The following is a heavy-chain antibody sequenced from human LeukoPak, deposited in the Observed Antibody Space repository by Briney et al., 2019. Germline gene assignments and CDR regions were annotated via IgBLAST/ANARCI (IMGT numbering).Heavy chain of an antibody. CDR3: AKSIMLVVAPDY. CDR2: IWYDGSNK. J-gene: IGHJ4*02. Sequence: GGSLRLSCAASGFTFSSYGMHWVRQAPGKGLEWVAVIWYDGSNKYYADSVKGRFTISRDNSKNTLYLQMNGLRAEDTAVYYCAKSIMLVVAPDYWGQGTLVTVSS. CDR1: GFTFSSYG. V-gene: IGHV3-33*06. D-gene: IGHD2-15*01.